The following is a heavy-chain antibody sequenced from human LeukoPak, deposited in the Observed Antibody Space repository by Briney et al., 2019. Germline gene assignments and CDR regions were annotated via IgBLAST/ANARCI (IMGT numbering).Heavy chain of an antibody. CDR1: GFTFDDYG. Sequence: GGSLRLSCAASGFTFDDYGMSWVRQAPGKGLEWASGINWNGGSTAYADSVKGRFTISRDNAKNSLYLEMNSLRAEDTALYYFARGSQSYYFDYWRPGTLVTVSS. CDR2: INWNGGST. CDR3: ARGSQSYYFDY. V-gene: IGHV3-20*04. J-gene: IGHJ4*02.